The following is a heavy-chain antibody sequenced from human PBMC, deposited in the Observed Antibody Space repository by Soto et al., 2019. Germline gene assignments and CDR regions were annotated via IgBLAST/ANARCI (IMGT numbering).Heavy chain of an antibody. CDR3: ALSGLRSSSSGDFDY. J-gene: IGHJ4*02. Sequence: EVQLLESGGNSVQQGESLRLSCAASGFTFSNYVMNWVRQAPGKGLEWVSSLTGSGGNTYYADSVMCRFTMSRDNSKTTLSMQMNSLRAEDTAVYYCALSGLRSSSSGDFDYWGQGPLVTVSS. V-gene: IGHV3-23*01. CDR1: GFTFSNYV. D-gene: IGHD6-13*01. CDR2: LTGSGGNT.